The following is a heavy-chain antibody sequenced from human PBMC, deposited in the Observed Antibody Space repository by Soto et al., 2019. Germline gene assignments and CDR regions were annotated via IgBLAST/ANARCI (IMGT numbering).Heavy chain of an antibody. V-gene: IGHV3-53*01. Sequence: VRLVESGGGLVQPGGSLRLSCAASGFTFSGSYMSWVRQALGKGLEWVSVIYNAGTTYYADSVRGRFTISRDNSKNIVYLQMNSLRPEDTAIYYCARDPLKIVGPSSSQVWGQGTLVNVSS. CDR3: ARDPLKIVGPSSSQV. D-gene: IGHD2-21*01. J-gene: IGHJ4*02. CDR1: GFTFSGSY. CDR2: IYNAGTT.